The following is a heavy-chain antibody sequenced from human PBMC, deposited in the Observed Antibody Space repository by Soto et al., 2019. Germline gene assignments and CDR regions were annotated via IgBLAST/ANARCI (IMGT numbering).Heavy chain of an antibody. D-gene: IGHD3-22*01. CDR2: IKQDGSEK. CDR1: GFTFSSYW. Sequence: VQLVESGGGLVQPGGSLRLSCAASGFTFSSYWMSWVRQAPGKGLEWVANIKQDGSEKYYVDSVKGRFTISRDNAKNSLYLQMNSLRAEDTAVYYCARDRGYYDSSGYYYYYGMDVWGQGTTVTVSS. CDR3: ARDRGYYDSSGYYYYYGMDV. V-gene: IGHV3-7*03. J-gene: IGHJ6*02.